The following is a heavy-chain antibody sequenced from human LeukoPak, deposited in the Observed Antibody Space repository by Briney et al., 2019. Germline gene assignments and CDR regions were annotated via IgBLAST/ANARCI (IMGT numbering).Heavy chain of an antibody. CDR1: GFTFGRYS. CDR3: ARDRLHYGEYEKTLDY. Sequence: GGSLRLSCAASGFTFGRYSMTWVHQAPGKGLEGVSYITYSNSTIYYADSVNGRFTISRDNSKNSLYLQMTSLRVDDPAVYYCARDRLHYGEYEKTLDYWGQGTLVTVSS. D-gene: IGHD4-17*01. J-gene: IGHJ4*02. V-gene: IGHV3-48*01. CDR2: ITYSNSTI.